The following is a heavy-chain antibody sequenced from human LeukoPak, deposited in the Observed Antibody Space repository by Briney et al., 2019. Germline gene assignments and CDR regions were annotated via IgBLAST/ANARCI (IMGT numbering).Heavy chain of an antibody. J-gene: IGHJ5*02. D-gene: IGHD3-3*01. Sequence: ASVKVSCKASGYTFTSYDINWVRQATGQGLEWMGWMNPNSGNTGYAQKFQGRVTMTRNTSISTAYMELSSLRSEDTAVYYCARSRGYDFWSGYHHWFVPWGQGTLVTVSS. V-gene: IGHV1-8*01. CDR2: MNPNSGNT. CDR1: GYTFTSYD. CDR3: ARSRGYDFWSGYHHWFVP.